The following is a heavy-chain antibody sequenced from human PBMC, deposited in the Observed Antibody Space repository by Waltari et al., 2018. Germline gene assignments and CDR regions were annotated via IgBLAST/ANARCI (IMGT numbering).Heavy chain of an antibody. J-gene: IGHJ4*02. V-gene: IGHV4-59*11. D-gene: IGHD5-12*01. CDR3: ARYHYTPYSGYGV. CDR2: IYYSGST. Sequence: VQLQESGPGLVKPSETLSLTCTVSGGSLSSPYWSWIRQPPGKGLEWIGYIYYSGSTNYNPARKSRVTISVDTSKNQFSLKLSSVTAADTAVYYCARYHYTPYSGYGVWGQGTLVTVSS. CDR1: GGSLSSPY.